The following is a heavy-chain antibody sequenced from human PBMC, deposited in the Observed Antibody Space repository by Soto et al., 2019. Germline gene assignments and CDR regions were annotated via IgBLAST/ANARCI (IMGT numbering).Heavy chain of an antibody. D-gene: IGHD2-21*02. J-gene: IGHJ6*02. Sequence: QVQLVQSGAEVKKPGSSVKVSCKASGGTFSSYAISWVRQAPGQGLEWMGGIIPIFGTANYAQKFQGRVTITADEYTSTAYMELSSLRSEDTAVYYCARELECGGDCYYYYGMDVWGQGTTVTVSS. CDR2: IIPIFGTA. V-gene: IGHV1-69*01. CDR3: ARELECGGDCYYYYGMDV. CDR1: GGTFSSYA.